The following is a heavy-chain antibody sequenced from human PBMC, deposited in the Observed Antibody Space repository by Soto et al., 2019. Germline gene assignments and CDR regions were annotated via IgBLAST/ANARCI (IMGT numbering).Heavy chain of an antibody. D-gene: IGHD2-21*02. Sequence: SETLSLTCAVYGGSFSGYYWSWIRQPPGKGLEWIGEINHSGSTNYNPSLKSRVSISMDTPENRISLKLDSVTAADAGVYFCARDGMTTGDTWGPGTLVTVSS. CDR2: INHSGST. CDR1: GGSFSGYY. J-gene: IGHJ4*02. V-gene: IGHV4-34*01. CDR3: ARDGMTTGDT.